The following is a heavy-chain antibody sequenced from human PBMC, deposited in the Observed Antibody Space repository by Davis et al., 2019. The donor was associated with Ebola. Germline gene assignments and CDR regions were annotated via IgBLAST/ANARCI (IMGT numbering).Heavy chain of an antibody. CDR1: GFTFSSYA. Sequence: PEGSLRLSCAASGFTFSSYAMHWVRQAPGKGLEWVAVISYDGSNKYYADSVKGRFTISRDNSKNTLYLQMNSLRAEDTAVYYCARGGDGVVVPAAKQPFDYWGQGTLVTVSS. J-gene: IGHJ4*02. D-gene: IGHD2-2*01. V-gene: IGHV3-30-3*01. CDR3: ARGGDGVVVPAAKQPFDY. CDR2: ISYDGSNK.